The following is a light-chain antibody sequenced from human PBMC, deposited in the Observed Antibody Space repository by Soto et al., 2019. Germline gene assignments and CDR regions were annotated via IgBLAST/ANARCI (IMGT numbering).Light chain of an antibody. V-gene: IGLV2-14*01. CDR3: SSYTRSATPGV. Sequence: QSALTQPASVSGSPGQSMTISCTGTSTDVGGYNYVSWYQQHPGKAPKLMIYEVNNRPSGVSDRFSGSKSGNTASLTISGLQAEDEADYYCSSYTRSATPGVFGGGTKLTVL. CDR1: STDVGGYNY. J-gene: IGLJ3*02. CDR2: EVN.